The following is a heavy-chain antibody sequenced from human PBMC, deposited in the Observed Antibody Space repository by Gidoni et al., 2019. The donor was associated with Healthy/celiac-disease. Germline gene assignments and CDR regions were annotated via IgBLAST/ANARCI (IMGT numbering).Heavy chain of an antibody. CDR3: GRDRVDIWTGYYIDY. J-gene: IGHJ4*02. Sequence: QVQRVEPGGGVCQPGRSLRLSSAASGLPFRGYAMHLVRQAPGKGLEWVAVIWYDGSNKYYEDAVKGRFTTSRDNSKNTLYLKMNSLRAEDTAVYYCGRDRVDIWTGYYIDYWGQGTLVTVSS. CDR2: IWYDGSNK. D-gene: IGHD3-9*01. V-gene: IGHV3-33*01. CDR1: GLPFRGYA.